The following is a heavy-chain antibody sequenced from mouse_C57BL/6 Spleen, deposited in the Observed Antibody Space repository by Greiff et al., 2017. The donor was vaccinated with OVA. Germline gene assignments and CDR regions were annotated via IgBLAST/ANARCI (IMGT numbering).Heavy chain of an antibody. CDR1: GYAFSSYW. CDR3: ARSEVGLRPFAY. Sequence: QVQLKQSGAELVKPGASVKISCKASGYAFSSYWMNWVKQRPGKGLEWIGQIYPGDGDTNYNGKFKGKATLTADKSSSTAYMQLSSLTSEDSAVYFCARSEVGLRPFAYWGQGTLVTVSA. D-gene: IGHD2-4*01. V-gene: IGHV1-80*01. CDR2: IYPGDGDT. J-gene: IGHJ3*01.